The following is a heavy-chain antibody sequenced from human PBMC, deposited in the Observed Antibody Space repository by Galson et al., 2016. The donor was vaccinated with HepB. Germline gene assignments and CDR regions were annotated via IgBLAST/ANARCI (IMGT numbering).Heavy chain of an antibody. Sequence: SLRLSCAGSGLSLSPYAKSWGRQAPGKGLEWVSVIYSGGGTYYADSVKGRFTISRDNSKNTLYLQMNSLRAEDTAVYYCARDLPRLGWGQGTLVTVSS. CDR1: GLSLSPYA. D-gene: IGHD6-19*01. CDR3: ARDLPRLG. V-gene: IGHV3-53*01. CDR2: IYSGGGT. J-gene: IGHJ4*02.